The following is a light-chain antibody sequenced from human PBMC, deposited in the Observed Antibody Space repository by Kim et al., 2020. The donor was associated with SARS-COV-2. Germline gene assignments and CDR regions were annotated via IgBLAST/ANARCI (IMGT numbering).Light chain of an antibody. V-gene: IGLV3-19*01. CDR3: NSRDSSGDHVV. J-gene: IGLJ3*02. CDR2: GKY. Sequence: ALGQPVRPTCQGDSLRNYYATWYQQRPGQAPVLVLYGKYNRPSGIPDRFSGSASGNTASLTITGAQAEDEADYYCNSRDSSGDHVVFGGGTQLTVL. CDR1: SLRNYY.